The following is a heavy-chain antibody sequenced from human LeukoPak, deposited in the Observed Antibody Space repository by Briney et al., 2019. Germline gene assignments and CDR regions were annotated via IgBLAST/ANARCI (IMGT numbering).Heavy chain of an antibody. D-gene: IGHD5-18*01. CDR3: ARHDVDTAMVGWFDP. J-gene: IGHJ5*02. CDR1: GYSFTSYW. Sequence: GESLKISCKGSGYSFTSYWIGWVRRMPGKGLEWMGIIYPGDSDTRYSPSFQGQVTISADKSISTAYLQWSSLKASDTAMYYCARHDVDTAMVGWFDPWGQGTLVTVSS. V-gene: IGHV5-51*01. CDR2: IYPGDSDT.